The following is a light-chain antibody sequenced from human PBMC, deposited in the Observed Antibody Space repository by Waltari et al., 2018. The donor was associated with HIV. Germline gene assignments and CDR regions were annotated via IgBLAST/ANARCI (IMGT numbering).Light chain of an antibody. J-gene: IGKJ4*01. Sequence: EIVMTQSPATLSASPGERATLTCRASQSVSSNLAWYQQKPGQAPRLLIYGASTRATGIPARFSGSGSGTEFTLTISSLQSEDFAVYDCQQYNNWPPLVTFGGGTKVEIK. CDR1: QSVSSN. CDR2: GAS. V-gene: IGKV3-15*01. CDR3: QQYNNWPPLVT.